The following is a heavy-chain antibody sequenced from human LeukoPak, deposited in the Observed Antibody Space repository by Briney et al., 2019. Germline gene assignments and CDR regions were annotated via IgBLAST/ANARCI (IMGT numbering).Heavy chain of an antibody. CDR2: INHSGST. CDR3: ARDWGGELLSENYFDY. Sequence: SETLSLTCAVYGGSFSGYYWSWIRQPPGKGLEWIGEINHSGSTNYNPSLKSRVTISVDTSKNQFSLKLSSVTAADTAVYYCARDWGGELLSENYFDYWGQGTLVTVSS. V-gene: IGHV4-34*01. CDR1: GGSFSGYY. J-gene: IGHJ4*02. D-gene: IGHD3-10*01.